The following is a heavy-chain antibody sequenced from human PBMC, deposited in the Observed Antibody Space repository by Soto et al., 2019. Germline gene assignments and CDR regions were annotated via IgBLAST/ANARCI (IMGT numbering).Heavy chain of an antibody. V-gene: IGHV1-18*01. Sequence: QVPLVQSGAEVKKPGASVKVSCKASGYTFTSYGISWVRQAPGQGLEWMGWISAYNGNTNYAQKLQGRVTMTTDTATSTAYMELRSLRSDDTAVYYCARESVVRGPPHSYMDVWGKGTTVTVSS. D-gene: IGHD3-10*01. CDR2: ISAYNGNT. J-gene: IGHJ6*03. CDR3: ARESVVRGPPHSYMDV. CDR1: GYTFTSYG.